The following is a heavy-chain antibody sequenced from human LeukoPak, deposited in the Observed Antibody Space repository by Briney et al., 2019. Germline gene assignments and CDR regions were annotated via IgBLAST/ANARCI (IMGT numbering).Heavy chain of an antibody. CDR2: IFTSGST. Sequence: SETLSLTCTVSGGSISSGSYYWSWIRQPAGNGLEWFGRIFTSGSTNYNPSLKSRVTISVDTSKNQFSLKLSSVTAADTAVYYCARVTTIFGVVTDNFDYWGQGTLVTVSS. CDR1: GGSISSGSYY. J-gene: IGHJ4*02. CDR3: ARVTTIFGVVTDNFDY. V-gene: IGHV4-61*02. D-gene: IGHD3-3*01.